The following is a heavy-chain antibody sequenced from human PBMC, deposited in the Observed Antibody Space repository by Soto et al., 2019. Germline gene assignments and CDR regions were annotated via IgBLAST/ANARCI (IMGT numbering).Heavy chain of an antibody. Sequence: GGSLRLSCAASGFAFSSHPMSWVRQAPERGLEWVSGISDSGGLTYNADSVKGRFTISRDNSKNTLYLQMNSLRAEDTALYYCARRAFGSSRSFDIWGQGTMVTVSS. CDR2: ISDSGGLT. CDR3: ARRAFGSSRSFDI. CDR1: GFAFSSHP. V-gene: IGHV3-23*01. J-gene: IGHJ3*02. D-gene: IGHD6-6*01.